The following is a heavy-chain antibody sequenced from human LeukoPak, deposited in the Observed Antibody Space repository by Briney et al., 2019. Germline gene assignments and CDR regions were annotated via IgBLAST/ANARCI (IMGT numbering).Heavy chain of an antibody. CDR3: ASPHSSSWYYFDY. CDR1: GFSFSSYG. Sequence: GGSLRLSCAASGFSFSSYGMLWVRQAPGKGLEWVAVIWYDGSNKYYADSVKGRFTISRDNSKNTLYLQMNSLRAEDTAVYYCASPHSSSWYYFDYWGQGTLVTVSS. D-gene: IGHD6-13*01. J-gene: IGHJ4*02. CDR2: IWYDGSNK. V-gene: IGHV3-33*01.